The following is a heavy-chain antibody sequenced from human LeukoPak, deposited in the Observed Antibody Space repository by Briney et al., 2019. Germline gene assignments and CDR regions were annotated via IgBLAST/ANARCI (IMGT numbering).Heavy chain of an antibody. CDR3: AKDSLVGLTIDY. J-gene: IGHJ4*02. CDR2: ISGSGGST. Sequence: GGSLRLSCAASGFTLSSYGMHWVRQAPGKGLEWVSAISGSGGSTYYADSVKGRFTISRDNSKNTLYLQMNSLRAEDTAVYYCAKDSLVGLTIDYWGQGTLVTVSS. D-gene: IGHD1-26*01. V-gene: IGHV3-23*01. CDR1: GFTLSSYG.